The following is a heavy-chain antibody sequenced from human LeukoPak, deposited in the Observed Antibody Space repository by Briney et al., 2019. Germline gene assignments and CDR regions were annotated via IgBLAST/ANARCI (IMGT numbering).Heavy chain of an antibody. CDR1: GYTFTSYS. V-gene: IGHV1-3*01. CDR2: INPGNGKT. D-gene: IGHD3-3*01. J-gene: IGHJ4*02. Sequence: ASVKVSCKASGYTFTSYSLHWVRQAPGQRLEWMGWINPGNGKTKYPQTFQGRVTISRDTSASTAYMELRGLRSEDTAVYYCTLFDYDSWSAYLHWGQGALVTVSS. CDR3: TLFDYDSWSAYLH.